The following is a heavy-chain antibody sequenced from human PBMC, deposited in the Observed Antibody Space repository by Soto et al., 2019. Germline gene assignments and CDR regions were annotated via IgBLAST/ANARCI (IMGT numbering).Heavy chain of an antibody. D-gene: IGHD3-9*01. CDR1: GYSFTSYW. J-gene: IGHJ4*02. CDR3: ARCDYDILTGDPSTFDY. V-gene: IGHV5-51*01. CDR2: IYPGDSDT. Sequence: GESLKISCKGSGYSFTSYWIGWVRQMPGKGLEWMGIIYPGDSDTRYSPSFQGQVTISADKSISTAYLQWSSLKASDTAMYYCARCDYDILTGDPSTFDYWGQGTLVTVSS.